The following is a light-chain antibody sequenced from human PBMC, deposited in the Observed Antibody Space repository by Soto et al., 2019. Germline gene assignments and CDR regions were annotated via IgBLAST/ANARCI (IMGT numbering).Light chain of an antibody. J-gene: IGLJ1*01. Sequence: QSALTQPASVSGYPGQSITISCTGTSSDVGGYNYVSWYQLQPGNAPKLMIYDVSNRPSGVSNRFSGSKSGNTASLTISGLQAEVVADSYGSSYTSSSLTVFGPGTKGTVL. CDR3: SSYTSSSLTV. CDR2: DVS. CDR1: SSDVGGYNY. V-gene: IGLV2-14*03.